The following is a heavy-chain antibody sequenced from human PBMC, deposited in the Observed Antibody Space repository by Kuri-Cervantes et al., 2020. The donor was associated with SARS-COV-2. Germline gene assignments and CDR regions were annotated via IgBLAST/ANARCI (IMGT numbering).Heavy chain of an antibody. D-gene: IGHD7-27*01. V-gene: IGHV4-39*07. J-gene: IGHJ4*02. CDR2: TYPSGHT. Sequence: SETLSLTCTVSGASISSSTYYWGWIRQSPGKGLEWIGYTYPSGHTYYHPSLRSRVTISLDTSKNQFSLKLSSVTAADTAVYYCARETGDNTMYYFDYWGQGTLVTVSS. CDR1: GASISSSTYY. CDR3: ARETGDNTMYYFDY.